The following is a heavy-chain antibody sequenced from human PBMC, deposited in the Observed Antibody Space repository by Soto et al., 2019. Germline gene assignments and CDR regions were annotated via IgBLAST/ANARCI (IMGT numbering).Heavy chain of an antibody. CDR1: GFQLSSCA. V-gene: IGHV3-23*01. D-gene: IGHD6-13*01. J-gene: IGHJ1*01. CDR2: INEGDGAT. Sequence: EVQLLESGGGLVQPGGSLKISCAASGFQLSSCAMSWVRQAPGKGLEWVSGINEGDGATNYLDSVRGRFTIFRDNSKNTLYLELNSLGVEDTAISYCPKRQAPAGAYEHWGQGILVIVSS. CDR3: PKRQAPAGAYEH.